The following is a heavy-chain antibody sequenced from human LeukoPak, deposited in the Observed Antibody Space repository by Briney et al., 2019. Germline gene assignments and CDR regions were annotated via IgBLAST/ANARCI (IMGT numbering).Heavy chain of an antibody. Sequence: GGSLRLSCAASGFTFDDYAMPWVRQAPGKGLEWVSGISWNSGSIGYADSVKGRFTISRDNAKNSLYLQMNSLRAEDTALYYCAKAQQPPGIAVAGIWDYFDYWGQGTLVTVSS. CDR3: AKAQQPPGIAVAGIWDYFDY. CDR1: GFTFDDYA. V-gene: IGHV3-9*01. J-gene: IGHJ4*02. CDR2: ISWNSGSI. D-gene: IGHD6-19*01.